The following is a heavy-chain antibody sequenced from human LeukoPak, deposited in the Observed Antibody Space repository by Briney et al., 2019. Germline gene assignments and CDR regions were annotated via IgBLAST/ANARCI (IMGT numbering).Heavy chain of an antibody. J-gene: IGHJ4*02. V-gene: IGHV4-4*02. D-gene: IGHD6-6*01. Sequence: SGTLSLTCAVSGGSFSSSHWWTWVRKPPGKGLEWIGEIYHSGNANYNPSLKTRVTMSVDKSKNQFSLILSSVTAADTAVYYCARDVGARLSGFWGQGTLVTVSS. CDR1: GGSFSSSHW. CDR3: ARDVGARLSGF. CDR2: IYHSGNA.